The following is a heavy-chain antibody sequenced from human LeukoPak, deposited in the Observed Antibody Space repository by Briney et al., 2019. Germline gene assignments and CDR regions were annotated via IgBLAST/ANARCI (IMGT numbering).Heavy chain of an antibody. CDR2: VNNDGSST. J-gene: IGHJ4*02. CDR3: AKGGLRVTDY. V-gene: IGHV3-74*03. D-gene: IGHD5/OR15-5a*01. CDR1: GFIFSNYR. Sequence: QPGGYLRLSCAASGFIFSNYRMHWVRQAPGKGLVWVSRVNNDGSSTTYADSVKGRFTISRDNAKNTLYLQMNSLRAEDTAVYYCAKGGLRVTDYWGQGTLVTVSS.